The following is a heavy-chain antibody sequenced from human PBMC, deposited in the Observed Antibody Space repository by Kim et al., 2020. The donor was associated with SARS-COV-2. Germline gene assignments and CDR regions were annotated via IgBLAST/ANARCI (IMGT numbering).Heavy chain of an antibody. CDR1: GGSISSGSYY. V-gene: IGHV4-61*02. Sequence: SETLSLTCTVSGGSISSGSYYWSWIRQPAGKGLEWIGRIYTSGSTNYNPSLKSRVTISVDTSKNQFSLKLSSVTAADTAVYYCARAQVYYYDSSGYYYYYYGMDVWGQGTTVTVSS. D-gene: IGHD3-22*01. CDR3: ARAQVYYYDSSGYYYYYYGMDV. J-gene: IGHJ6*02. CDR2: IYTSGST.